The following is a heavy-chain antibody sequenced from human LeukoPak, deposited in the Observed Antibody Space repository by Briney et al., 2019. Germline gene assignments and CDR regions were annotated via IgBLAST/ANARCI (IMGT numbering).Heavy chain of an antibody. V-gene: IGHV3-23*01. Sequence: XSXAMTWVRXAPGKGLEWVSSISDSGRITYYADSVKGRFTISRDNSKSTVYLQMNSLRAEDTALYYCAKGLGFLPQFDYWGQGTLVAVSS. CDR1: XSXA. CDR2: ISDSGRIT. D-gene: IGHD6-19*01. CDR3: AKGLGFLPQFDY. J-gene: IGHJ4*02.